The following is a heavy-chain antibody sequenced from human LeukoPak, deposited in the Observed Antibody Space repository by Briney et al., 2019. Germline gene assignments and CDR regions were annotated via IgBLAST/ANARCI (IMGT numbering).Heavy chain of an antibody. J-gene: IGHJ2*01. CDR1: GGSFSGYY. CDR2: INHSGST. Sequence: PSETLSLTCAVYGGSFSGYYWSWIRQPPGKGLEWIGEINHSGSTNYNPSLKSRVTISVDTSKNQFSLKLSSVTAADTAVYYCARAPRWLQLFKNWYFDLWGRGTLVTVSS. CDR3: ARAPRWLQLFKNWYFDL. D-gene: IGHD5-24*01. V-gene: IGHV4-34*01.